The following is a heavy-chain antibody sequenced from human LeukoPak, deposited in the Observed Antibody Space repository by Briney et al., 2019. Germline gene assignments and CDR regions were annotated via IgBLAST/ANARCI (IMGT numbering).Heavy chain of an antibody. V-gene: IGHV3-23*01. D-gene: IGHD1-26*01. J-gene: IGHJ4*02. Sequence: PGGSLRLSCAASGFTFSSYAMTWVRQAPGKGLEWVSAISGSGGSTYYADSVKGRFTISRDNSKNTLYLQMNSLRAEDTAVYYCAKGSGNLNSRFDYWGQGTLVTVSS. CDR1: GFTFSSYA. CDR3: AKGSGNLNSRFDY. CDR2: ISGSGGST.